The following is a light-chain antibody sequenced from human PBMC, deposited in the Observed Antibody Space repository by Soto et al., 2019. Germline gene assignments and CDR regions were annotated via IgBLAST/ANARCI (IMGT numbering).Light chain of an antibody. J-gene: IGLJ2*01. Sequence: QSVLTQPPSVSGAPGQRVTISCTGSSSNIGAGYDVHWYQQLPGTAPKLLIYGNSNRPSGVPDRFSGSKSGTSASLAITGHQAEDHADYYCQSYDSSLSAPVVFAGGTKLTAL. CDR3: QSYDSSLSAPVV. CDR1: SSNIGAGYD. V-gene: IGLV1-40*01. CDR2: GNS.